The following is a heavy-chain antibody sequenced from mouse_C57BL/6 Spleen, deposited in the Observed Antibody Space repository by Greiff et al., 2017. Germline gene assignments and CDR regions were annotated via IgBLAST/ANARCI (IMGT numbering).Heavy chain of an antibody. CDR2: INYDGSST. V-gene: IGHV5-16*01. J-gene: IGHJ1*03. D-gene: IGHD1-1*01. CDR1: GFTFSDYY. CDR3: ARDSNWYFDV. Sequence: EVQLVESEGGLVQPGSSMKLSCTASGFTFSDYYLAWVRQVPEKGLEWVANINYDGSSTYYLDSLKSRFLISRDNAKNILYLQMSSLKSEDTATYYCARDSNWYFDVWGTGTTGTVSS.